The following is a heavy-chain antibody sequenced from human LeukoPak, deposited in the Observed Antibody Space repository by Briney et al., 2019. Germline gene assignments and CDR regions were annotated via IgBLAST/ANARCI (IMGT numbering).Heavy chain of an antibody. CDR1: GGSISSSSYY. D-gene: IGHD3-10*01. J-gene: IGHJ4*02. CDR3: ATRDGYYYGSGSPV. CDR2: IYYSGST. V-gene: IGHV4-39*01. Sequence: SETLSLTCTVSGGSISSSSYYWGWIRQPPGKGLEWIGSIYYSGSTYYNPSLKSRVTISVDTSQNQFSLKLSSATAADTAVYYCATRDGYYYGSGSPVWGQRTLVTVSS.